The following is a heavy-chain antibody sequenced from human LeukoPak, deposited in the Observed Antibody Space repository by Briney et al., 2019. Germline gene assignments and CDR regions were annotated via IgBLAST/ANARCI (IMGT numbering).Heavy chain of an antibody. Sequence: SETLSLTCSVSDDSITTYYWTWIRQPPGKGLEWIGYVDHTGSTNFNPSLNGRVSISRDTSKNLFSLKLSSVTAADTAVYYCARGYCSGGSCYSYYYYNYMDVWGKGTTVTVSS. CDR2: VDHTGST. V-gene: IGHV4-59*12. J-gene: IGHJ6*03. CDR3: ARGYCSGGSCYSYYYYNYMDV. CDR1: DDSITTYY. D-gene: IGHD2-15*01.